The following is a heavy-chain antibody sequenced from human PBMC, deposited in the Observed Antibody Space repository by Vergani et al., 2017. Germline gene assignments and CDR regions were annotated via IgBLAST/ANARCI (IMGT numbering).Heavy chain of an antibody. CDR1: GFTFSSYS. CDR2: ISSSSSTI. J-gene: IGHJ5*02. D-gene: IGHD2-15*01. V-gene: IGHV3-48*01. Sequence: EVQLVESGGGLVQPGGSLRLSCAASGFTFSSYSMNWVRQAPGKGLEWVSYISSSSSTIYYADSVKGRFTISRDNAKNSLYLQMNSLRAEDTAVYYCARGCSGGSCYPNWFDPWGQGTLVTVSS. CDR3: ARGCSGGSCYPNWFDP.